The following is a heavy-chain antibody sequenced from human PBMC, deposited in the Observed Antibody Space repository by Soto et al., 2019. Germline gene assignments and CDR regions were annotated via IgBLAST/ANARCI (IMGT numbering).Heavy chain of an antibody. V-gene: IGHV4-39*01. CDR1: CGSISSSNYY. Sequence: PSETLSLTCTVSCGSISSSNYYWGWIRQPPGKGLEWIGSIYYSGSTYYNPSLKSRVTISVDTSKNQFSLKLSSVTAADMAVYYCARHRINYGMDVWGQGTTVTV. J-gene: IGHJ6*02. CDR2: IYYSGST. CDR3: ARHRINYGMDV.